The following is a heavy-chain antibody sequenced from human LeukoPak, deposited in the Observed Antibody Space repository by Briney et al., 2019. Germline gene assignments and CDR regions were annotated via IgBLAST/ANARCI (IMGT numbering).Heavy chain of an antibody. CDR2: ISGSGGST. D-gene: IGHD1-7*01. CDR3: ARGQENYGYTFDY. J-gene: IGHJ4*02. Sequence: GGSLRLSCAASGFTFSSYAMSWVRQAPGKGLEWVSAISGSGGSTYYADSVKGRFTISRDNAKNSLFLQMNSLRAEDTAVYYCARGQENYGYTFDYWGQGTLVTVSS. CDR1: GFTFSSYA. V-gene: IGHV3-23*01.